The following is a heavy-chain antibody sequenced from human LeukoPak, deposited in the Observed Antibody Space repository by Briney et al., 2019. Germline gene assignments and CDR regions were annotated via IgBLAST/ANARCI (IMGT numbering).Heavy chain of an antibody. Sequence: ASVKVSCKASGYTFIDYYMHWVRQAPGQGLEWIGWISPNSGGTKYVQKFQGRVTMTRDTSITTVYMELSGLSFDDTAVYYCARGGGRYSVDYWGQGTLVIISS. CDR3: ARGGGRYSVDY. CDR2: ISPNSGGT. D-gene: IGHD1-26*01. J-gene: IGHJ4*02. V-gene: IGHV1-2*02. CDR1: GYTFIDYY.